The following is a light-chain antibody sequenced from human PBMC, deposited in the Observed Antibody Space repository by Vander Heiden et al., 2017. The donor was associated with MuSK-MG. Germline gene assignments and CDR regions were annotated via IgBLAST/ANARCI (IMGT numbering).Light chain of an antibody. V-gene: IGKV1-33*01. Sequence: DIQMTQSPSSLSASVGDRVTITCQASQDISNYLNWYQQKPGKAPKLLIYDASNLETGVPSRFSGSGSGTDFTFTISSLQPEDIATYYCQQDDNLPDTFGQGTQLEIK. CDR2: DAS. CDR3: QQDDNLPDT. J-gene: IGKJ5*01. CDR1: QDISNY.